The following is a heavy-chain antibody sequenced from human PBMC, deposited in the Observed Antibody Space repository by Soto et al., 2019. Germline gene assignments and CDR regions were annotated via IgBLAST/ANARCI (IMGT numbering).Heavy chain of an antibody. CDR1: GFTFSSYS. V-gene: IGHV3-21*01. CDR2: ISSSSSYI. Sequence: GGSLRLSCAASGFTFSSYSMNWVRQAPGKGLEWVSSISSSSSYIYYADSVKGRFTISRDNAKNSLYLQMNSLRAEDTAVYYCARHSSSSGLTYYYYYGMDVWGQGTTVTVSS. D-gene: IGHD6-6*01. CDR3: ARHSSSSGLTYYYYYGMDV. J-gene: IGHJ6*02.